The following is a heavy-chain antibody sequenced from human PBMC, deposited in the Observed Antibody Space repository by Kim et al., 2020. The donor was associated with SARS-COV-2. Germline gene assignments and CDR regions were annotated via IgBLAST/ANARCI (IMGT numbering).Heavy chain of an antibody. J-gene: IGHJ6*02. CDR3: ARHSHHLYYYGMDV. Sequence: SPAFQGHVTISADKSISTAYLQWSSLKASDTARYYCARHSHHLYYYGMDVWGQGTTVTVSS. V-gene: IGHV5-10-1*01.